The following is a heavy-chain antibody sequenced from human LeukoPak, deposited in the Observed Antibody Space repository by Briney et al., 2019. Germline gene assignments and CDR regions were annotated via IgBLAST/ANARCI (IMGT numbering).Heavy chain of an antibody. CDR1: GFTLSSYA. CDR3: ARNNGMDV. Sequence: GGSLRLSCAASGFTLSSYAMSWVRQAPGKGLEWVASIKHNGGEKYYVDSVKGRFTISRDNAKNSLYLQMNSLRAEDTALYHCARNNGMDVWGQGTTVIVSS. CDR2: IKHNGGEK. V-gene: IGHV3-7*03. J-gene: IGHJ6*02.